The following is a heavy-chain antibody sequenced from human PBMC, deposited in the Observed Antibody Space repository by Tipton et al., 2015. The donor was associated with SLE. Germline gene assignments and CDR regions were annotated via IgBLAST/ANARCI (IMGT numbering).Heavy chain of an antibody. CDR1: GGSFSGNY. CDR3: ARLQYSFAGMDV. J-gene: IGHJ6*04. Sequence: TLSLTCAVFGGSFSGNYWIWIRQPPGKGLEWIGEINHSGSTNYNPSLKSRVTISGDTSKNQFSLKLTSVTAADTAVYYCARLQYSFAGMDVWGKGTTVTVSS. CDR2: INHSGST. D-gene: IGHD5-12*01. V-gene: IGHV4-34*01.